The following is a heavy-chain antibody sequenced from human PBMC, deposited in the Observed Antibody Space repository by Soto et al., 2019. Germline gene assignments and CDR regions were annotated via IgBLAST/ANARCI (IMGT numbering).Heavy chain of an antibody. CDR3: AADTGDIEVVPATT. J-gene: IGHJ4*02. D-gene: IGHD2-15*01. Sequence: GGSLRLSCAASGLNFEKCSMNWVRQPPGKGPEWLASISPASTYIRYADSVKGRFTISRDNARSSLSLQMMSLRADDTAMYYFAADTGDIEVVPATTWGQGTLVTVSS. CDR1: GLNFEKCS. V-gene: IGHV3-21*04. CDR2: ISPASTYI.